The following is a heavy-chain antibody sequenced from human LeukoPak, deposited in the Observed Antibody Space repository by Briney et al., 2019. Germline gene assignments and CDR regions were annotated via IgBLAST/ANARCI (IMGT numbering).Heavy chain of an antibody. J-gene: IGHJ5*02. CDR1: GGTFSSYA. V-gene: IGHV1-69*04. CDR2: MIPILGIA. CDR3: AKDLDYYPAWFDP. Sequence: GGSVSVSCKPSGGTFSSYAISGVRQAPGQGVEWVGGMIPILGIANYGQMTQGRVTITTDKSTSPAYMEARGLSSDDTAVYYRAKDLDYYPAWFDPWGQGTLVTVSS. D-gene: IGHD3-10*01.